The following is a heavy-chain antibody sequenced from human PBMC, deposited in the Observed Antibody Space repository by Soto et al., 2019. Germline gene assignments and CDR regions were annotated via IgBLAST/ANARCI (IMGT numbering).Heavy chain of an antibody. J-gene: IGHJ6*02. Sequence: GASVKVSCKVSGYTLTELSMHWVRQAPGKGLEWMGGFDPEDGETIYAQKFQGRVTMTEDTSTDTAYMELSSLRSEDTAVYYCATTRFSASYYNADLYYYGMDVWGQGTKVTVSS. CDR2: FDPEDGET. CDR1: GYTLTELS. V-gene: IGHV1-24*01. D-gene: IGHD3-22*01. CDR3: ATTRFSASYYNADLYYYGMDV.